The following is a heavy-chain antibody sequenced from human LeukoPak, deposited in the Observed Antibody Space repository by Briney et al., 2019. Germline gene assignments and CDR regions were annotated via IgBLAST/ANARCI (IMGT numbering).Heavy chain of an antibody. J-gene: IGHJ4*02. CDR3: ARTVAVAGSETIDY. D-gene: IGHD6-19*01. Sequence: SETLSLTCTVSGGSISSYYWSWIRQPPGKGLEWIGYTYYSGSTNYNPSLKSRVTISVDTSKNQFSLKLSSVTAADTAVYYCARTVAVAGSETIDYWGQGTLVTVSS. CDR2: TYYSGST. CDR1: GGSISSYY. V-gene: IGHV4-59*01.